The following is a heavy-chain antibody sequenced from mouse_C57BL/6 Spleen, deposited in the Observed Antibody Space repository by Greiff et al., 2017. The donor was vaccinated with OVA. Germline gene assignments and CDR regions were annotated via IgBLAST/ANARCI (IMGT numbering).Heavy chain of an antibody. Sequence: EVQLQQSGPELVKPGASVKISCKASGYSFTGYYMNWVKQSPEKSLEWIGEINPSTGGTTYNQKFKAKATLTVDKSSSTAYMQLKSLTSEDSAVYDGEKGGRRRFYYAMDYWGQGTSVTVSS. CDR2: INPSTGGT. J-gene: IGHJ4*01. CDR1: GYSFTGYY. V-gene: IGHV1-42*01. CDR3: EKGGRRRFYYAMDY.